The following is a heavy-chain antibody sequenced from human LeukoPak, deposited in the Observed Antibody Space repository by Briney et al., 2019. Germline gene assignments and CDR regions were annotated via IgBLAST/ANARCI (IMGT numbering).Heavy chain of an antibody. CDR3: ARGDDHYYGSGSYYTLH. V-gene: IGHV4-34*01. J-gene: IGHJ4*02. CDR2: INHSGST. D-gene: IGHD3-10*01. Sequence: PSETQSLTCAVYGGSFSGYYWSWIRQPPGKGLEWIGVINHSGSTNYNPSLKSRVTISVDTSKNQFSLKLSSVTAADTAVHYCARGDDHYYGSGSYYTLHWGQGTLVTVSS. CDR1: GGSFSGYY.